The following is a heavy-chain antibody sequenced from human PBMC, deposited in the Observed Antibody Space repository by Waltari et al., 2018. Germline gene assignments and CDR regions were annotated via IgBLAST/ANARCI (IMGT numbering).Heavy chain of an antibody. CDR3: ARGPGCTNGVCYATGDY. D-gene: IGHD2-8*01. Sequence: QVQLVQSGAEVKKPGASVKVSCKPSGSTLTSYDHNWVRQATGQGLEWMGWMNPILGIANYAQKFQGRVTITADKSTSTAYMELSSLRSEDTAVYYCARGPGCTNGVCYATGDYWGQGTLVTVSS. CDR1: GSTLTSYD. J-gene: IGHJ4*02. CDR2: MNPILGIA. V-gene: IGHV1-69*09.